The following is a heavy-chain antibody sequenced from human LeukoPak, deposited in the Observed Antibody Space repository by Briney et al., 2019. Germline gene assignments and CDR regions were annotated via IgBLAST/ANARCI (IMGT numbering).Heavy chain of an antibody. Sequence: PGGSLRLSCAASGFTLSSYAMTWVRQAPGRGLEWVSSADGGGGGTYYADSVKGRFTISRDNSRNTLYLQMNSLRAEDTAVYYCAKVGIVVVPAASAYFDYWGQGTLVTVSS. D-gene: IGHD2-2*01. CDR1: GFTLSSYA. CDR2: ADGGGGGT. CDR3: AKVGIVVVPAASAYFDY. J-gene: IGHJ4*02. V-gene: IGHV3-23*01.